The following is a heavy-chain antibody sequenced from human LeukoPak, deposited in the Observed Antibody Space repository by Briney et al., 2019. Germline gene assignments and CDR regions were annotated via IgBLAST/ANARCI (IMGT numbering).Heavy chain of an antibody. CDR1: GYTFTSYG. J-gene: IGHJ6*02. Sequence: ASVKVSCKASGYTFTSYGFSWVRQAPGQGLEWMGWISAYNGNTNSAQKFQGRVTMTTDTSTSTAYMELRSLRSDDTAVYYCARDINTMVRGVNLYYYYYGMGVWGQGTTVTVSS. D-gene: IGHD3-10*01. V-gene: IGHV1-18*01. CDR2: ISAYNGNT. CDR3: ARDINTMVRGVNLYYYYYGMGV.